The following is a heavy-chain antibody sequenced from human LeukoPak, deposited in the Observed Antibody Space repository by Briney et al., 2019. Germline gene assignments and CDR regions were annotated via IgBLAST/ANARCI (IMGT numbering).Heavy chain of an antibody. V-gene: IGHV4-4*07. CDR2: IYTSGST. Sequence: SETLSLTCAVYGGSFSGYYWSWLRQPAGKGLEWIGRIYTSGSTNYNPSLKSRVTMSVDTSKNQFSLKLSSVTAADTAVYYCARDPSGEIDYWGQGTLVTVSS. CDR1: GGSFSGYY. CDR3: ARDPSGEIDY. D-gene: IGHD1-26*01. J-gene: IGHJ4*02.